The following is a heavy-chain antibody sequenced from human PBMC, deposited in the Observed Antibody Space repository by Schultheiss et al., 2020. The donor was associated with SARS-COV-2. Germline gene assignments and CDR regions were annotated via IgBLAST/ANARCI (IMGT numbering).Heavy chain of an antibody. D-gene: IGHD4-11*01. J-gene: IGHJ6*02. Sequence: VKVSCKASGGTFSSYAISWVRQAPGQGLEWMGGIIPIFGTANYAQKFQGRVTITADESTSTAYMELSSLRSEDTAVYYCARGASNWEYYYYGMDVWGQGTTVTVSS. V-gene: IGHV1-69*01. CDR2: IIPIFGTA. CDR1: GGTFSSYA. CDR3: ARGASNWEYYYYGMDV.